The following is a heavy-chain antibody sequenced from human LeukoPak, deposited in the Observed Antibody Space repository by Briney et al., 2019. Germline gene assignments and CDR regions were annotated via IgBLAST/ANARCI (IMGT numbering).Heavy chain of an antibody. J-gene: IGHJ4*02. CDR2: ISYDGSNK. Sequence: PGGSLRLSCAVSGFTFQTFGMHWVRQTPGKGLEWVAVISYDGSNKYYADSVKGRFTISRDNSKNTLYLQMNSLRAEDTAVYYCARVPGRYYDSSGLFDYWGQGTLVTVSS. CDR3: ARVPGRYYDSSGLFDY. V-gene: IGHV3-30*03. D-gene: IGHD3-22*01. CDR1: GFTFQTFG.